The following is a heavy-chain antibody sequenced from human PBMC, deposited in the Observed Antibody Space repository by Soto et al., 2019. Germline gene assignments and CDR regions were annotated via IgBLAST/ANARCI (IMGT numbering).Heavy chain of an antibody. V-gene: IGHV3-53*01. Sequence: GGSLRLSCAASGFTVSSNYMSWVSQAPGKGLEWVSVIYSGGSTYYADSVKGRFTISRDNSKNTLYLQMNSLRAEDTAVYYCARDRGVSPPNYYYYGMDVWGQGTTVTVSS. CDR1: GFTVSSNY. CDR2: IYSGGST. J-gene: IGHJ6*02. D-gene: IGHD3-10*01. CDR3: ARDRGVSPPNYYYYGMDV.